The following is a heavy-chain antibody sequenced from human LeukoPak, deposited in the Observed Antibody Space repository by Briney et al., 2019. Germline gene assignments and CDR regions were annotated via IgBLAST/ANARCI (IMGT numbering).Heavy chain of an antibody. CDR2: IYYSGTT. Sequence: SESLSLTCTVSGGSINSYYWSWVRQPPGKGLEWIGYIYYSGTTNYNPSLKSRVTISIDTSENEFSLTLNSVTAADTAVYYCAKGPIAVAGTGAFDIWGQGTVVTVSS. V-gene: IGHV4-59*01. CDR1: GGSINSYY. CDR3: AKGPIAVAGTGAFDI. D-gene: IGHD6-19*01. J-gene: IGHJ3*02.